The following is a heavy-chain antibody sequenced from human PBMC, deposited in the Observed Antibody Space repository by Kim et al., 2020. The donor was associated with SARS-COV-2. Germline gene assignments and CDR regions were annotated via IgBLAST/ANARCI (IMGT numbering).Heavy chain of an antibody. J-gene: IGHJ4*02. CDR2: ISYDGSNK. V-gene: IGHV3-30*18. CDR3: AKGVVVVVAATPLDY. Sequence: GGSLRLSCAASGFTFSSYGMHWVRQAPGKGLEWVAHISYDGSNKYYADSVKGRFTISRDNSKNTLYLQMNSLRAEDTAVYYCAKGVVVVVAATPLDYWGQGNLVTVSS. CDR1: GFTFSSYG. D-gene: IGHD2-15*01.